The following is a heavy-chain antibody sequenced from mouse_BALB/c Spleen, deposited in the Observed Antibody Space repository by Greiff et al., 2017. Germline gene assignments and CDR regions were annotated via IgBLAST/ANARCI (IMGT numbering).Heavy chain of an antibody. Sequence: DVMLVESGGGLVKPGGSLKLSCAASGFTFSSYTMSWVRQTPEKRLEWVATISSGGSYTYYPDSVKGRFTISRDNAKNTLYLQMSSLKSEDTAMYYCTRSTMITRGYYFDYWGQGTTLTVSS. CDR2: ISSGGSYT. D-gene: IGHD2-4*01. V-gene: IGHV5-6-4*01. CDR3: TRSTMITRGYYFDY. CDR1: GFTFSSYT. J-gene: IGHJ2*01.